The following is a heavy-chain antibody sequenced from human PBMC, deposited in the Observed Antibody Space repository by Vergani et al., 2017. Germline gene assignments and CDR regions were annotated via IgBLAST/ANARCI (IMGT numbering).Heavy chain of an antibody. CDR3: ARGPKYYDFWSGYVYYYYDGMDV. J-gene: IGHJ6*02. CDR2: MNPNSGNT. D-gene: IGHD3-3*01. CDR1: GGTFSSYA. Sequence: QVQLVQSGAEVKKPGSSVKVSCKASGGTFSSYAISWVRQATGQGLEWMGWMNPNSGNTGYAQKFQGRVTMTRNTSISTAYMELSSLRSEDTAVYYCARGPKYYDFWSGYVYYYYDGMDVWGQGTTVTVSS. V-gene: IGHV1-8*02.